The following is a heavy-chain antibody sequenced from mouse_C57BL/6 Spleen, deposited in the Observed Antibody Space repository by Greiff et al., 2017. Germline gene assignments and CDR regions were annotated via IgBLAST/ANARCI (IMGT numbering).Heavy chain of an antibody. CDR3: ARSHLGYYFDY. CDR2: INPNNGGT. CDR1: GYTFTDYY. J-gene: IGHJ2*01. V-gene: IGHV1-26*01. Sequence: EVQLQQSGPELVKPGASVKISCKASGYTFTDYYMNWVKQSHGKSLEWIGDINPNNGGTSYNQKFKGKATLTVDKSSSTAYMQLRSLTSEDAAVYDCARSHLGYYFDYWGQGTTLTVSS. D-gene: IGHD3-3*01.